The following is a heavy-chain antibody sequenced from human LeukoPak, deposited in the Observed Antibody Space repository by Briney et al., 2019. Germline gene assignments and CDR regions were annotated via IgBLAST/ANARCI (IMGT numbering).Heavy chain of an antibody. CDR2: INHSGST. J-gene: IGHJ4*02. CDR1: GGSFSGYY. CDR3: ARVKRITMIVVVTKEYYFDY. Sequence: SETLSLTCAVYGGSFSGYYWSWLRQPPGKGLEWIGEINHSGSTNYNPSLKSRVTISVDTSKNQFSLKLSSVTAADTAVYYCARVKRITMIVVVTKEYYFDYWGQGTLVTVSS. D-gene: IGHD3-22*01. V-gene: IGHV4-34*01.